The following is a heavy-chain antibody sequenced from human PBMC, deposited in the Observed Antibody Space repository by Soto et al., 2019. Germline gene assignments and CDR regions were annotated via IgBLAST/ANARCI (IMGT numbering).Heavy chain of an antibody. Sequence: GESLKISCAASGFTFSSYWMSWVRQAPGKGLEWVANIKQDGSEKYYVDSVKGRFTISRDNAKNSLYLQMNSLRAEDTAVYYCARTRTVAAAEYYYYYGMDVWGQGTTVTVSS. V-gene: IGHV3-7*05. CDR3: ARTRTVAAAEYYYYYGMDV. J-gene: IGHJ6*02. CDR2: IKQDGSEK. CDR1: GFTFSSYW. D-gene: IGHD6-13*01.